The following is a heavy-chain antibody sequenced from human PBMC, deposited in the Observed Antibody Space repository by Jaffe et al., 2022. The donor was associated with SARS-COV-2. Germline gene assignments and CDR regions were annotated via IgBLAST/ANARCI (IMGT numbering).Heavy chain of an antibody. D-gene: IGHD4-4*01. V-gene: IGHV4-39*01. CDR2: IYYSGRT. J-gene: IGHJ5*02. CDR3: ATTTVRGGAYNWFDP. CDR1: GGSISSSSYY. Sequence: QVQLQESGPGLVKPSETLSLTCTVSGGSISSSSYYWGWIRQPPGKGLEWIGNIYYSGRTYYNPSLKSRVTISVDTSKNQFSLNLSSVTAADTAVYYCATTTVRGGAYNWFDPWGQGTLVIVSS.